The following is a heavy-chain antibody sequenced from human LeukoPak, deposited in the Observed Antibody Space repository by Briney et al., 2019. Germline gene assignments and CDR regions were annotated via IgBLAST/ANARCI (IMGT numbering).Heavy chain of an antibody. CDR1: GYTFTSYG. D-gene: IGHD3-22*01. Sequence: GASVKVSCKASGYTFTSYGIRWVRQAPGQGLEWMGWISAYNGNTNYAQKLQGRVTMTTDTSTSTAYMELRSLRSDDTAVYYCARYYYDSSGYPDFDYWGQGTLVTVSS. V-gene: IGHV1-18*01. CDR2: ISAYNGNT. J-gene: IGHJ4*02. CDR3: ARYYYDSSGYPDFDY.